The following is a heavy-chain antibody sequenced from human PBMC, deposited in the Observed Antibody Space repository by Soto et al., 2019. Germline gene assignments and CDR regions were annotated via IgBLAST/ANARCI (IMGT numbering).Heavy chain of an antibody. CDR2: IWYDGSNK. V-gene: IGHV3-33*01. CDR3: ARDSERDGYNSDRWLDP. Sequence: QVQLVESGGGVVQPGRSLRLSCAASGFTFSSYGMHWVRQAPGKGLEWVAVIWYDGSNKYYADSVKGRFTISRDNSKNTLYLEMKSLRAEDTAVYYCARDSERDGYNSDRWLDPWGQGTLVTVSS. D-gene: IGHD5-12*01. J-gene: IGHJ5*02. CDR1: GFTFSSYG.